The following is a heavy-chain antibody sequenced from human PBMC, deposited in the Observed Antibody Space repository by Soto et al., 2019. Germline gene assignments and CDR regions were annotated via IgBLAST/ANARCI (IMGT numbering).Heavy chain of an antibody. J-gene: IGHJ6*02. V-gene: IGHV4-34*01. CDR2: INHSGST. Sequence: QVQLQQWGAGLLKPSETLSLTCAVYGGSFSGYYWSWIRQPPGKGLEWIGEINHSGSTNYNPSLKGRVTISVDTSKNQFSLKLSSVTAADTAVYYCARGPRYCSSTSCYRARGNYYYYGMDVWGQGTTVTVSS. CDR3: ARGPRYCSSTSCYRARGNYYYYGMDV. D-gene: IGHD2-2*01. CDR1: GGSFSGYY.